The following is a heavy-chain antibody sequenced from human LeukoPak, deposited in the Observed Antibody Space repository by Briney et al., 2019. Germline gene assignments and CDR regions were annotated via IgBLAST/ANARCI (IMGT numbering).Heavy chain of an antibody. J-gene: IGHJ5*02. V-gene: IGHV5-51*01. Sequence: GESLKISCKGSGYSFTDYWIGWVRQMPGKGLEWLGIIYPGDSESRYSPSFQGQVTISADKSITTAYLQWSSLKASDTAIYYCARHAVSSMLNSWFDPWGQGTLVTVSS. D-gene: IGHD6-6*01. CDR3: ARHAVSSMLNSWFDP. CDR2: IYPGDSES. CDR1: GYSFTDYW.